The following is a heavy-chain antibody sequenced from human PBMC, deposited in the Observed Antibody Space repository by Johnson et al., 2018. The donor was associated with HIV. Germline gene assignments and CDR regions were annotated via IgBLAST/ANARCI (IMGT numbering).Heavy chain of an antibody. CDR3: AKGYYYDSSGYYFAAVSPFDI. Sequence: VQLVESGGGLVQPGRSLRLSCAASGFTFDDYAMHWVRQAPGKGLEWVSGISWNSGSIGYADSVKGRFTISRDNAKNSLYLQMDSLRAEDTVLYFCAKGYYYDSSGYYFAAVSPFDIWGQGTMVAVSS. J-gene: IGHJ3*02. CDR1: GFTFDDYA. CDR2: ISWNSGSI. V-gene: IGHV3-9*01. D-gene: IGHD3-22*01.